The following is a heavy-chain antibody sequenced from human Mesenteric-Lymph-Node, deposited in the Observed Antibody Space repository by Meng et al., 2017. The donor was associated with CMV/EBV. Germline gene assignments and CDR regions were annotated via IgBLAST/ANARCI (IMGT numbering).Heavy chain of an antibody. V-gene: IGHV3-30*19. CDR3: TRRMNIDAFDI. D-gene: IGHD1/OR15-1a*01. Sequence: SLKISCAASGFTFSNYVMHWVRQAPGKGLEWLSVVSYEGASKFYTDSVEGRFSISRDNSKNTLYLQMNSLKTEDTAVYYCTRRMNIDAFDIWGHGTTVTVSS. J-gene: IGHJ3*02. CDR1: GFTFSNYV. CDR2: VSYEGASK.